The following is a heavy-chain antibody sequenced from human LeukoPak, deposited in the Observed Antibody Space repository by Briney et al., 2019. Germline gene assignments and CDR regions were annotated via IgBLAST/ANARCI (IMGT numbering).Heavy chain of an antibody. J-gene: IGHJ4*02. V-gene: IGHV3-66*01. CDR2: IYSGGST. D-gene: IGHD5-18*01. CDR3: ARDRDSYGYDY. Sequence: GGPLRLSCAASGFTVSSNYMSWVRQAPGKGLEWVSVIYSGGSTYYADSVKGRFTISRDNSKNTLYLQMNSLRAEDTAVYYCARDRDSYGYDYWGQGTLVTVSS. CDR1: GFTVSSNY.